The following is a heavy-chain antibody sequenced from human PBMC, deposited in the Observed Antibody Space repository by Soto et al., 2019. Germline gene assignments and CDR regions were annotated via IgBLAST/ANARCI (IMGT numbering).Heavy chain of an antibody. V-gene: IGHV4-39*01. CDR2: IYYSGST. D-gene: IGHD5-18*01. CDR3: ARHLGRGYSYMARDYHFVY. CDR1: GGSISSSSYY. Sequence: ETLSLTCTVSGGSISSSSYYWGWIRQPPGKGLECIGSIYYSGSTYYNPSLKSRVTISVDTSKNQFSLKLSSVTAADTAVYYCARHLGRGYSYMARDYHFVYWGQGTLVTVSS. J-gene: IGHJ4*02.